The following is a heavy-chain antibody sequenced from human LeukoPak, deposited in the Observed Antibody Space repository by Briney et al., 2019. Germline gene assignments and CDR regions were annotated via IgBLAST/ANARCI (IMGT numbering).Heavy chain of an antibody. D-gene: IGHD1-26*01. V-gene: IGHV3-64*01. CDR3: ARAPREGFSGSYHDY. Sequence: GGSLRLSCAASGFTFSSYAMHWVRQAPGKGLEYVSAISSNGDNTYYANSVKGRFTISRDNSKNTLYLQMASLRGEDTAVYYCARAPREGFSGSYHDYWGQGTLVTVSS. CDR1: GFTFSSYA. J-gene: IGHJ4*02. CDR2: ISSNGDNT.